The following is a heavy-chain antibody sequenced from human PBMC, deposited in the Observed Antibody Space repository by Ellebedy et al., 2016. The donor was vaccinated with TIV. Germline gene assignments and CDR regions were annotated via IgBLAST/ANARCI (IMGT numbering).Heavy chain of an antibody. V-gene: IGHV3-30-3*01. D-gene: IGHD5-18*01. CDR3: ARDGGYSYGYERVGAFDI. CDR2: ISYDGSNK. CDR1: GFTFSSYA. Sequence: GGSLRLSXAASGFTFSSYAMHWVRQAPGKGLEWVAVISYDGSNKYYADSVKGRFTISRDNSKNTLYLQMNSLRAEDTAVYYCARDGGYSYGYERVGAFDIWGQGTMVTVSS. J-gene: IGHJ3*02.